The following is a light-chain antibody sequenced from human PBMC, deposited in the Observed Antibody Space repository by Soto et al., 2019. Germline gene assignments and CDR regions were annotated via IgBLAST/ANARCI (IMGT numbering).Light chain of an antibody. J-gene: IGKJ1*01. CDR2: GAS. CDR1: QSVSSTY. CDR3: QQFGSSPRT. V-gene: IGKV3-20*01. Sequence: VFTQSPGTLSLSPGERATLSCRASQSVSSTYLAWYQQKPGQAPRLLIYGASSRATGIPDRFSGCGSGTDFTLTISRXEPEDFAVYYCQQFGSSPRTFGQGTKVDIK.